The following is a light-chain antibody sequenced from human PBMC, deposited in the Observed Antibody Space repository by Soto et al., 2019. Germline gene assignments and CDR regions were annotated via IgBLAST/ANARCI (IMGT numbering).Light chain of an antibody. CDR3: GTWDSSLSAGV. J-gene: IGLJ2*01. CDR2: ENN. CDR1: SSNIGSNY. V-gene: IGLV1-51*02. Sequence: QSVLTRPPSVSAAPGQKVTISCSGSSSNIGSNYVSWYQQLPGTAPKLLIYENNKGPSGIPDRFSGSKSGTSATLGITGLQTGDEADYYCGTWDSSLSAGVFGGGTKLTVL.